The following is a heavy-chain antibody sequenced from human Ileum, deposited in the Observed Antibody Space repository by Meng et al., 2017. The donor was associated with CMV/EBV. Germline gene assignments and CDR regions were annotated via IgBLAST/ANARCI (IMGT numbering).Heavy chain of an antibody. J-gene: IGHJ6*02. CDR3: ARDHIRLVWVGAYGMDV. Sequence: ASVKVSCKASGYTFSSHGISWVRQAPGQGLEWMGWNSTYNGDTNYAQKLQGRVTMTTDTSTSPAYMELRSLRYDDTAVYYCARDHIRLVWVGAYGMDVWGQGTTVTVSS. D-gene: IGHD3-10*01. CDR1: GYTFSSHG. V-gene: IGHV1-18*01. CDR2: NSTYNGDT.